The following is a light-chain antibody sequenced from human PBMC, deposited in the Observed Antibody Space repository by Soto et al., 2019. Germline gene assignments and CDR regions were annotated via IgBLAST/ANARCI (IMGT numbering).Light chain of an antibody. CDR2: GAS. Sequence: DIPMTQSPSSLTESVGDRVTISCRASQGFSNSLAWYQQKPGEVPTLLIYGASILQSGVPSRFSGSGSGTEFTLTIGSLQPEDVATYYCQKYDSAPLTFGGGTKVEIK. V-gene: IGKV1-27*01. CDR1: QGFSNS. CDR3: QKYDSAPLT. J-gene: IGKJ4*01.